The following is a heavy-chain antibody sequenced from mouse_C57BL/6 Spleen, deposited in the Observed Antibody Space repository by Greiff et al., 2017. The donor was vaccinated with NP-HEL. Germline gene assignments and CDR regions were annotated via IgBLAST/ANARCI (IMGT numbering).Heavy chain of an antibody. J-gene: IGHJ1*03. D-gene: IGHD1-1*01. CDR3: VRSGYYYGSSYYWYFDV. CDR1: GFTFNTYA. Sequence: EVMLVESGGGLVQPKGSLKLSCAASGFTFNTYAMHWVRQAPGKGLEWVARIRSKSSNYATYYADSVKDRFTISRDDSQSMLYLQMNNLKTEDTAMYYCVRSGYYYGSSYYWYFDVWGTGTTVTVSS. CDR2: IRSKSSNYAT. V-gene: IGHV10-3*01.